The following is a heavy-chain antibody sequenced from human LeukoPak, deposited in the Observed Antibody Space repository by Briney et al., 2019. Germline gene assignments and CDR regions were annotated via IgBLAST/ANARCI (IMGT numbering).Heavy chain of an antibody. J-gene: IGHJ6*02. V-gene: IGHV1-8*01. D-gene: IGHD3-10*01. Sequence: ASVTVSCKASGYTFTSYDINWVRQATGQGLEWMGWMNPNSGNTVYAQKFQGRVTMTRNTSISTAYMELSSLRSEDTAVYYCARAPITMVRGVIITSSYYYYGMDVWGQGTTVTVSS. CDR1: GYTFTSYD. CDR3: ARAPITMVRGVIITSSYYYYGMDV. CDR2: MNPNSGNT.